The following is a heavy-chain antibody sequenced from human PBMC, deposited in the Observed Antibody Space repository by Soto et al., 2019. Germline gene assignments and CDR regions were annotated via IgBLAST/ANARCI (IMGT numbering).Heavy chain of an antibody. CDR2: IYPGDSDT. CDR1: GYSFTSYW. V-gene: IGHV5-51*01. J-gene: IGHJ6*02. CDR3: ARRKKEKGGFESSGWYYYYYGMDV. Sequence: GESLKISCKGSGYSFTSYWIGWVRQMPGKGLEWMGIIYPGDSDTRYSPSFQGQVTISADKSISTAYLQWSSLKASDTAMYYCARRKKEKGGFESSGWYYYYYGMDVWGQGTTVTVSS. D-gene: IGHD6-19*01.